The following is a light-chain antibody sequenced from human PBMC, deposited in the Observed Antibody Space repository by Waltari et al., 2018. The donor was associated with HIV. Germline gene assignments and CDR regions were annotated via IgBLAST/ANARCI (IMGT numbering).Light chain of an antibody. CDR1: QTVSQSS. Sequence: IVLTQSPGAVAFSPGDKVTLSCRASQTVSQSSVAWYQQKPGQPPRLLIHGSSNRAAGIPGRFSGSGSGTDFTLTMARLEPEDFAIYYCQHFGGSSTFGQGTKVEVK. V-gene: IGKV3-20*01. CDR3: QHFGGSST. CDR2: GSS. J-gene: IGKJ1*01.